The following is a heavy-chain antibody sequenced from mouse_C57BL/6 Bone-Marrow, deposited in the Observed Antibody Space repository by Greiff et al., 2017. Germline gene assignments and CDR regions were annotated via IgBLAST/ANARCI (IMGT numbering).Heavy chain of an antibody. J-gene: IGHJ4*01. CDR3: ATTMITTRGYYYAVDY. D-gene: IGHD2-4*01. V-gene: IGHV1-61*01. Sequence: QVQLQQPGAELVRPGSSVKLSCKASGYTFTSYWMDWVKQRPGQGLEWIGNIYPSDSETHYNQKFKDKATLTVDKSSSTAYMQLSSLTSEDSAVYYCATTMITTRGYYYAVDYWGQGTSVTVSS. CDR1: GYTFTSYW. CDR2: IYPSDSET.